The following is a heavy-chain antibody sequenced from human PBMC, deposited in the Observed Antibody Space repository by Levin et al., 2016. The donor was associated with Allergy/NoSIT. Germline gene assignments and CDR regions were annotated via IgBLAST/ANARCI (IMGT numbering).Heavy chain of an antibody. Sequence: GESLKISCAASGFTFSSYWMHWVRQAPGKGLVWVSRINSDGSSTSYADSVKGRFTISRDNAKNTLYLQMNSLRAEDTAVYYCARESDSSGWYDAFDIWGQGTMVTVSS. V-gene: IGHV3-74*01. D-gene: IGHD6-19*01. J-gene: IGHJ3*02. CDR3: ARESDSSGWYDAFDI. CDR1: GFTFSSYW. CDR2: INSDGSST.